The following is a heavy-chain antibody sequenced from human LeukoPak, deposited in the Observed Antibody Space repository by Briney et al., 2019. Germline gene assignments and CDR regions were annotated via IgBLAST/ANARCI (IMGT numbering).Heavy chain of an antibody. CDR3: ASWAEWRMYYFDY. D-gene: IGHD3-3*01. Sequence: SETLSLTCTVSGGSISSSSYYWGWIRQPPGKGLEWIGSIYYSGSTYYNPSLKSRVTISVDTSKNQFSLKLSSVTAADTAVYYCASWAEWRMYYFDYWGQGTLVTVSS. CDR2: IYYSGST. CDR1: GGSISSSSYY. V-gene: IGHV4-39*01. J-gene: IGHJ4*02.